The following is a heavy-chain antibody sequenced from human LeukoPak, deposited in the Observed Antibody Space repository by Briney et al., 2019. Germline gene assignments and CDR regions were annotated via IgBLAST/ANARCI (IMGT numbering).Heavy chain of an antibody. CDR3: GRGAAFDY. Sequence: GGSLRLSCAVSGITLSNYAMSWVRQAPGKGLEWVSAISGSGGSTYYADSVKGRFTISRDNSKNTLYLQMNSLRAEDTAVYYCGRGAAFDYWGQGTLVTVSS. CDR2: ISGSGGST. J-gene: IGHJ4*02. V-gene: IGHV3-23*01. CDR1: GITLSNYA. D-gene: IGHD2-15*01.